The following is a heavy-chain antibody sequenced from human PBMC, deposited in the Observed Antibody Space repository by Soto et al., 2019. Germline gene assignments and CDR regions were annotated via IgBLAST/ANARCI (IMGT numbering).Heavy chain of an antibody. D-gene: IGHD6-19*01. CDR2: IRHTTSAT. Sequence: GESLKISCVASQFPFDVYPMHWVRQAPGKGLEWVSYIRHTTSATFYADAVKGRFTISRDNRKNSLFLQMNSLRDDDTGVYFCARDRGSSGMFELDVWGPGTLVTVSS. CDR1: QFPFDVYP. V-gene: IGHV3-48*02. J-gene: IGHJ3*01. CDR3: ARDRGSSGMFELDV.